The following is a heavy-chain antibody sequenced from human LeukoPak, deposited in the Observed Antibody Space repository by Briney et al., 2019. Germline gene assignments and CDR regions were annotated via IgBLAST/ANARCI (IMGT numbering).Heavy chain of an antibody. J-gene: IGHJ3*02. CDR1: GGTFSSYA. Sequence: SVKVSCKASGGTFSSYAISWVRQAPGQGLEWMGRIIPIFGTANYAQKFQGRVTITTDESTSTAYMEPSSLRSEDTAVYYCARGGSSGWYTDIWGQGTMVTVSS. V-gene: IGHV1-69*05. CDR2: IIPIFGTA. CDR3: ARGGSSGWYTDI. D-gene: IGHD6-19*01.